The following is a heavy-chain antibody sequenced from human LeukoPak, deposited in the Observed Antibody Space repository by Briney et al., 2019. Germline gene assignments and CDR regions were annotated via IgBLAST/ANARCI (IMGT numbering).Heavy chain of an antibody. Sequence: GGSLRLSCAASGFTFSGSAMHWVRQASGKGLEWVGRIRSKANSHATAYAASVKGRFTISRDDSKNTAYLQMNSLKTEDTAVYYCTRLEGGYYDSSGYYSYWGQGTLVTVSS. V-gene: IGHV3-73*01. CDR2: IRSKANSHAT. D-gene: IGHD3-22*01. CDR3: TRLEGGYYDSSGYYSY. CDR1: GFTFSGSA. J-gene: IGHJ4*02.